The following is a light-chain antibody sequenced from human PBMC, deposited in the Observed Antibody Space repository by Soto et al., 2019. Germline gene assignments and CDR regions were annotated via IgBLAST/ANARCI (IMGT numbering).Light chain of an antibody. V-gene: IGLV8-61*01. J-gene: IGLJ2*01. CDR1: SASVLTSYY. CDR2: STN. CDR3: ALYVGSGTVV. Sequence: QTVGSQEPSFSVSPGETVTLTCGLTSASVLTSYYPSWYQQTPGQAPRTLIYSTNTRSSGVPDRFSGSILGNKAALTITGAQADDESDYYCALYVGSGTVVFGGGTQLTVL.